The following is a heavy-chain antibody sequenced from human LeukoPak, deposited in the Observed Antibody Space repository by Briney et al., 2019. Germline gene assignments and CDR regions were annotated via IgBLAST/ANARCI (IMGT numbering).Heavy chain of an antibody. CDR3: ARVRTGYCSSTSCPRNFDY. V-gene: IGHV1-18*04. D-gene: IGHD2-2*01. CDR2: ISAYNGNT. Sequence: ASVKVSCKASGYTFTSYGISWVRQAPGQGLEWMGWISAYNGNTNYAQKLQGRVTMTTDTSTSTAYMELRSLRSDDTAVYYCARVRTGYCSSTSCPRNFDYWGQGTLVTVPS. CDR1: GYTFTSYG. J-gene: IGHJ4*02.